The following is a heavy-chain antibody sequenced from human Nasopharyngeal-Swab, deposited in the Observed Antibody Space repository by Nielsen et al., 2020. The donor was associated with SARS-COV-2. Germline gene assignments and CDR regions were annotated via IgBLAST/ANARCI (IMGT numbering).Heavy chain of an antibody. CDR3: ARMIVVAPAARDWFDP. Sequence: SETLSLTCAVYGGSFSGYYWSWIRQPPGKGLEWIGEINHSGSTNYNPSLKSRVTISVDTSKNQFSLKLSSVTAADTAVYYCARMIVVAPAARDWFDPWGQGTLVTVSS. V-gene: IGHV4-34*01. J-gene: IGHJ5*02. D-gene: IGHD2-2*01. CDR1: GGSFSGYY. CDR2: INHSGST.